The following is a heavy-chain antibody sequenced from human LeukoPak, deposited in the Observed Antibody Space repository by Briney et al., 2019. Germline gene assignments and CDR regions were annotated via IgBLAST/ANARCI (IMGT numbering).Heavy chain of an antibody. V-gene: IGHV1-18*03. CDR3: ARACSSGCHTGCDP. CDR1: GYTFSDYY. J-gene: IGHJ5*02. D-gene: IGHD6-25*01. Sequence: ASVKVSCKASGYTFSDYYMHWVRQAPGQGLEWMGWISAYNGNTKNAQKFQDRVTMTTDASTSTAYMELRSLTSDDMAVYYCARACSSGCHTGCDPWGQGTQVTVSS. CDR2: ISAYNGNT.